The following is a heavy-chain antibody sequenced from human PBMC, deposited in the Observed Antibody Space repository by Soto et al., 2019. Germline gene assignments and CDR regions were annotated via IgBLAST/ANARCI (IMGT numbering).Heavy chain of an antibody. V-gene: IGHV3-11*01. J-gene: IGHJ5*02. CDR1: GFTFSDYY. CDR2: ISSSGSTI. CDR3: ARGLGLYTNWFDP. Sequence: RRLSCAASGFTFSDYYMSWIRQAPGKGLEWVSYISSSGSTIYYADSMKGRFTISRDNAKNSLYLQMNSLRAEDTAVYYCARGLGLYTNWFDPWGQGTLVTVS. D-gene: IGHD3-16*01.